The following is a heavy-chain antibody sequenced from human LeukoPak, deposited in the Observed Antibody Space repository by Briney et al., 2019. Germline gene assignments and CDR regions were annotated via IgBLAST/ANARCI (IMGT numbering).Heavy chain of an antibody. V-gene: IGHV3-23*01. D-gene: IGHD2-15*01. J-gene: IGHJ4*02. CDR1: GFSFSSYA. CDR2: MSSSDDGR. CDR3: AKAPVTSCRGAFCYPFDY. Sequence: GGSLRLSCATTGFSFSSYAMSWVRQAPGKGLEWVSAMSSSDDGRYYAASVRGRFTISRDTSRSTLYLQMNSLRAEDAAVYYCAKAPVTSCRGAFCYPFDYWGQGTLVTVSS.